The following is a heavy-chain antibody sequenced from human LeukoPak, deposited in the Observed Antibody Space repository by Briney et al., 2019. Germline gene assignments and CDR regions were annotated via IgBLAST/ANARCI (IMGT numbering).Heavy chain of an antibody. V-gene: IGHV4-39*07. J-gene: IGHJ3*02. CDR2: IFYSGQT. CDR1: GGSINNNIHY. D-gene: IGHD3-22*01. Sequence: SETLSLTCTVSGGSINNNIHYWGWIRQPPGKGLEWIGTIFYSGQTYYNPSLKSRVTISVDTSKSQFSLKLSSVTAADTAVYYCARAGLAYYYDSSGPRGAFDIWGQGTVVTVSS. CDR3: ARAGLAYYYDSSGPRGAFDI.